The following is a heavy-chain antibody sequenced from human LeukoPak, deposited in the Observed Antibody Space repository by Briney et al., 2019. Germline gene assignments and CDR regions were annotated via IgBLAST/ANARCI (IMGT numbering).Heavy chain of an antibody. V-gene: IGHV3-23*01. J-gene: IGHJ4*02. Sequence: PGGSLRLSCAASGFNFNDYAMTWVRQAPGKGLEWVSSISPSAVTTFYADSVQGRFTISKDYSKNTLLFQMKYLRAADTAVYYCARVPYTGSYFVEFWGQGSQVTVSS. D-gene: IGHD1-26*01. CDR3: ARVPYTGSYFVEF. CDR2: ISPSAVTT. CDR1: GFNFNDYA.